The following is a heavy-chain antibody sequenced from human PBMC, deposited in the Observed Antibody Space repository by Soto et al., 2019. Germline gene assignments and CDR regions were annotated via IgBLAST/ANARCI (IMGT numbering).Heavy chain of an antibody. CDR2: IYYSGST. J-gene: IGHJ4*02. CDR1: GGSISSSSYY. V-gene: IGHV4-61*05. CDR3: ARVEDSSGWQFDY. Sequence: SETLSLTCTVSGGSISSSSYYWGWIRQPPGKGLEWIGYIYYSGSTNYNPSLKSRVTISVDTSKNQFSLKLSSVTAADTAVYYCARVEDSSGWQFDYWGQGTLVTVSS. D-gene: IGHD6-19*01.